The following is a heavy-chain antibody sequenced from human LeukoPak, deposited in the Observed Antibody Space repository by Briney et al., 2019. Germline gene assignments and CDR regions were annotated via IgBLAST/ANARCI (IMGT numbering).Heavy chain of an antibody. V-gene: IGHV7-4-1*02. CDR1: GYTFTSYA. Sequence: ASVKVFCKASGYTFTSYAMNWVRQAPGQGLEWMGWINTNTGNPTYAQGFTGRFVFSLDTSVSTAYLQISSLKAEDTAVYYCARERLDSGSYYSDYWGQGTLVTVSS. J-gene: IGHJ4*02. CDR3: ARERLDSGSYYSDY. D-gene: IGHD1-26*01. CDR2: INTNTGNP.